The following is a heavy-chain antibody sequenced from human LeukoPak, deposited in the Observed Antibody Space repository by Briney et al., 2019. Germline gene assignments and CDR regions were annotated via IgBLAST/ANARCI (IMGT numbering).Heavy chain of an antibody. Sequence: GGSLRLSCAVSGFTSSGDWMHWVRQAPGKGLVWVSRSKNDGSSTSYADSVKGRFTISRDNAKNTLYLQMNSLRAEDTAVYSCAKDRYSSGWYLDYWGQGALVTVSS. CDR3: AKDRYSSGWYLDY. D-gene: IGHD6-19*01. CDR1: GFTSSGDW. V-gene: IGHV3-74*01. CDR2: SKNDGSST. J-gene: IGHJ4*02.